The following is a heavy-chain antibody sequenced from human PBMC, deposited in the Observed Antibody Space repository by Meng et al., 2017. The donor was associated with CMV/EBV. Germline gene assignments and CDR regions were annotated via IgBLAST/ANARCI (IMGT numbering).Heavy chain of an antibody. CDR2: INPNSGGT. Sequence: STFTGYYMHWVRQAPGQGLEWMGWINPNSGGTNYAQKFQGRVTMTRDTSISTAYMELSRLRSDDTAVYYCARSGLRFLEWSHHWFDPWGQGTLVTVSS. J-gene: IGHJ5*02. V-gene: IGHV1-2*02. CDR3: ARSGLRFLEWSHHWFDP. CDR1: STFTGYY. D-gene: IGHD3-3*01.